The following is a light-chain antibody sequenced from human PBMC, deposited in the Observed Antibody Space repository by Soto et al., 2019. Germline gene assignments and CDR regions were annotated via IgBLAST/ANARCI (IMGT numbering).Light chain of an antibody. CDR3: SSYTSSSRWV. Sequence: QSALTQPASVSGSPGQSITISCTGTSSDVGGYNYVSWYQQHPGKAPKLMSYEVSNRPSGVSNRFSGSKSGNTASLTISGLQAEDEADYYCSSYTSSSRWVFGGGTKLTVL. CDR2: EVS. J-gene: IGLJ3*02. V-gene: IGLV2-14*01. CDR1: SSDVGGYNY.